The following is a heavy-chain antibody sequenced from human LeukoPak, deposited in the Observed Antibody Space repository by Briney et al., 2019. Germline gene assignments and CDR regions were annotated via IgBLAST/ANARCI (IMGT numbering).Heavy chain of an antibody. CDR2: IRSYSSNI. J-gene: IGHJ4*02. CDR3: AKQQGIAAAGSDY. Sequence: GGSLRLSCATSGFSFSSYWMSWVRQAPGKGLEWVSYIRSYSSNIYYADSVRGRFTISRDNAKNSLYLQMNSLRAEDTAVYYCAKQQGIAAAGSDYWGQGTLVTVSS. CDR1: GFSFSSYW. D-gene: IGHD6-13*01. V-gene: IGHV3-48*01.